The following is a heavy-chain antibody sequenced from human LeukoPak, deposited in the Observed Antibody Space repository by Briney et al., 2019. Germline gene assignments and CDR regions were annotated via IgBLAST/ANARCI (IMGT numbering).Heavy chain of an antibody. CDR2: ISYDGSNK. CDR1: GFTLSTNA. Sequence: GGSLRLSCLTSGFTLSTNAMSWVRQAPGKGLEWVAVISYDGSNKYYADSVKGRFTISRDNSKNTLYLQMNSLRAEDTAVYYCAKGYNWNDLDYWGQGTLVTVSS. J-gene: IGHJ4*02. D-gene: IGHD1-20*01. V-gene: IGHV3-30*18. CDR3: AKGYNWNDLDY.